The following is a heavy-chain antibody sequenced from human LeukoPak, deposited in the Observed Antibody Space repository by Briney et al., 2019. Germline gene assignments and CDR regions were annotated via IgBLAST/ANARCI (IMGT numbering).Heavy chain of an antibody. CDR2: IIPILGIA. CDR1: GYTFTGYY. D-gene: IGHD3-16*01. V-gene: IGHV1-69*02. CDR3: AKGGVDY. Sequence: SVKVSCKASGYTFTGYYMHWVRQAPGQGLEWKGRIIPILGIANYAQKFQGRVTITADKSTSTAYMELSSLRSEDTAVYYCAKGGVDYWGQGTLVTVSS. J-gene: IGHJ4*02.